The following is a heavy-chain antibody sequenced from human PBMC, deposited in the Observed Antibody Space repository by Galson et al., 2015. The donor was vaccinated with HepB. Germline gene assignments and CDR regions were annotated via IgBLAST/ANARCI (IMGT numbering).Heavy chain of an antibody. CDR1: GYTFTKYG. CDR3: ARRVGYQGGMDV. V-gene: IGHV1-18*04. Sequence: SVKVSCKASGYTFTKYGISWVRQAPGQGLEWMGWISAYNGNTNYAQKLQGRVTMTTDTPTSTAYMELRSPRSDDTAVYYCARRVGYQGGMDVWGQGTTVTVSS. J-gene: IGHJ6*02. D-gene: IGHD2-15*01. CDR2: ISAYNGNT.